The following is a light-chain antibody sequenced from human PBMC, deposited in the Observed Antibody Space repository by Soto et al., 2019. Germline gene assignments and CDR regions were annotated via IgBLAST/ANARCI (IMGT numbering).Light chain of an antibody. CDR3: AAWDDSLNGPV. J-gene: IGLJ2*01. Sequence: QSVLTQPPSASGTPGQRVTISCSGSSSNIGSNTVNWYQQLPGTAPKLLIYSNNQRPSWVPDRFSGSKSGTSGSLAISGLQSEDEADYYCAAWDDSLNGPVFGGGTKLTVL. CDR1: SSNIGSNT. V-gene: IGLV1-44*01. CDR2: SNN.